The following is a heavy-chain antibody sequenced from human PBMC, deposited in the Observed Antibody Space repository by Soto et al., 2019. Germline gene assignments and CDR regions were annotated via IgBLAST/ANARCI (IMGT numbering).Heavy chain of an antibody. CDR2: IYTGGTT. CDR3: AVAEWSY. V-gene: IGHV3-53*01. D-gene: IGHD3-3*01. Sequence: PGGSLRLSCAASWFIVSSNYMSWVRQAPGKGLEWVSVIYTGGTTYYVDSVKGRFTISRDNSKNTLYLQMNSLRAEDTAVYYCAVAEWSYWGQGTLVTVSS. CDR1: WFIVSSNY. J-gene: IGHJ4*02.